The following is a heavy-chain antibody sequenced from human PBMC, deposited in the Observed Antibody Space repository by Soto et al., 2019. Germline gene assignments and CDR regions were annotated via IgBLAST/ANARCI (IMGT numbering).Heavy chain of an antibody. CDR2: ISYDGSNK. CDR1: GFTFSSHA. D-gene: IGHD2-15*01. V-gene: IGHV3-30-3*01. CDR3: ARVGMRYCSGGSCYFDY. J-gene: IGHJ4*02. Sequence: GGSLRLSCAASGFTFSSHAMHWVRQAPGKGLEWVAVISYDGSNKYYADSVKGRFTISRDNSKNTLYLQMNSLRAEDTAVYYCARVGMRYCSGGSCYFDYWGQGTLVTVSS.